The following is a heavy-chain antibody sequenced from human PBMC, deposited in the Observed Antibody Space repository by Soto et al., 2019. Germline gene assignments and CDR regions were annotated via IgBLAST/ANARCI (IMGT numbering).Heavy chain of an antibody. J-gene: IGHJ5*02. V-gene: IGHV1-18*01. CDR2: IGAYNGNT. D-gene: IGHD1-26*01. CDR1: GYTFTSYG. Sequence: ASVKVSCKASGYTFTSYGISWVRQAPGQGLEWMGWIGAYNGNTNYAQKLQGRVTMTTDTSTSTAYMELRSLRSDDTAVYYCARAVGATTKRENNWFDPWGQGTLVTVSS. CDR3: ARAVGATTKRENNWFDP.